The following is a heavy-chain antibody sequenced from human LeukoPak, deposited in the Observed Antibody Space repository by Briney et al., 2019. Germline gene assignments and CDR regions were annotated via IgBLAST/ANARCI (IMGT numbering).Heavy chain of an antibody. V-gene: IGHV4-59*08. D-gene: IGHD1-7*01. Sequence: PSETLSLTCTVSGGSISSYYWSWIRQPPGKGLEWIGYIYYSGSTNYNPSLKSRVTISVDTSKNQFSLKLSSVTAADTAVYYCARRKLELRRRGYCYGMDVWGQGTTVTVSS. CDR3: ARRKLELRRRGYCYGMDV. CDR2: IYYSGST. CDR1: GGSISSYY. J-gene: IGHJ6*02.